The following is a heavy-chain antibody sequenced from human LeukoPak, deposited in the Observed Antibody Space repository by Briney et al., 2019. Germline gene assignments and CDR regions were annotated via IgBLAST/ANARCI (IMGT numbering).Heavy chain of an antibody. CDR3: ARAEDIGYCSGGSCYPQYYFDY. J-gene: IGHJ4*02. CDR1: GFTVSSNY. D-gene: IGHD2-15*01. CDR2: IYSGGST. V-gene: IGHV3-66*02. Sequence: GGSLRLSCAASGFTVSSNYMSWVRQAPGKGLEWVSVIYSGGSTYYADSVKGRFTISRDNSKNTPYLQMNSLRAEDTAVYYCARAEDIGYCSGGSCYPQYYFDYWGQGTLVTVSS.